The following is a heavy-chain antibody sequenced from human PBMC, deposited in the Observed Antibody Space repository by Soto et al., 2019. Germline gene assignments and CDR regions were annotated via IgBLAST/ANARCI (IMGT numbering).Heavy chain of an antibody. J-gene: IGHJ4*02. CDR2: ISGSGGST. CDR1: GFTFSSYA. D-gene: IGHD6-13*01. Sequence: EVQLLESGGGLVQPGGSLRLSCAASGFTFSSYAMSWVRQAPGKGLEWVSAISGSGGSTYYADSVKGRFTISRDNSKNTLYLQMNSLRAEDTAVYYWAKVSSSWQQYFDYWGQGTLVTVSS. CDR3: AKVSSSWQQYFDY. V-gene: IGHV3-23*01.